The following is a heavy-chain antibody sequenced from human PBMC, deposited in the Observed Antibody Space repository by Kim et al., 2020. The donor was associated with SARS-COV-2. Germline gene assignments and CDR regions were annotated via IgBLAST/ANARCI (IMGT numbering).Heavy chain of an antibody. CDR3: AMGFGNGAFAI. D-gene: IGHD3-16*01. CDR2: IHYTGTT. CDR1: GGAMGNYF. Sequence: SETLSLTCTVSGGAMGNYFWIWIRQPPGKGLEWVGSIHYTGTTKYNPSFNGRVTISHDTSNNQFSLKLSSVTAEDTSVYYFAMGFGNGAFAIWGQGTMVTVS. V-gene: IGHV4-59*01. J-gene: IGHJ3*02.